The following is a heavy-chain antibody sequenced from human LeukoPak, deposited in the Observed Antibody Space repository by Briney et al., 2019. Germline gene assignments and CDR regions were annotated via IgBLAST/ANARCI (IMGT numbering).Heavy chain of an antibody. CDR3: ARMYKSGWSFDY. D-gene: IGHD6-19*01. CDR2: IYYTGST. CDR1: CGSISNYY. V-gene: IGHV4-59*01. J-gene: IGHJ4*02. Sequence: PSETLSLTCTVSCGSISNYYWSWIRQPPGKGLEWIGYIYYTGSTNYNPSLKSRITISVDTSKNQFSLKLNSVTAADTAVYYCARMYKSGWSFDYWGQGALVAVSS.